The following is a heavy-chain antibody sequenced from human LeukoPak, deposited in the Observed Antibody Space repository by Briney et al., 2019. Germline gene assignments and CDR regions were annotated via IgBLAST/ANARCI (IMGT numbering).Heavy chain of an antibody. CDR3: ARDRVAAAGIGPYSMDV. J-gene: IGHJ6*02. Sequence: PGGSLRLSCVASGFTLHDYALHWVRQAPGKGLEWISLISGDGDSTYYADSVKGRFTISRDNGKNSLYLQMNSLRAEDTAVYYCARDRVAAAGIGPYSMDVWGQGTRSPSP. CDR1: GFTLHDYA. V-gene: IGHV3-43*02. CDR2: ISGDGDST. D-gene: IGHD6-13*01.